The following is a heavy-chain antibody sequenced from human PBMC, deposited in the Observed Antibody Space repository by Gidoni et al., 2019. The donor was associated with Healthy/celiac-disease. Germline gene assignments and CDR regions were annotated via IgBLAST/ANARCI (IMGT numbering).Heavy chain of an antibody. CDR3: TRDHSQQQLETRRDY. CDR2: IRSKADGGTT. J-gene: IGHJ4*02. D-gene: IGHD6-13*01. CDR1: GLTCGDYA. V-gene: IGHV3-49*03. Sequence: EVQLVESGGGLVQPGRSLRLSCTASGLTCGDYAMSWFRQAPGKGLEWVGFIRSKADGGTTEYAASVKGRFTISRDDSKSIAYLQMNSLKTEDTAVYYCTRDHSQQQLETRRDYWGQGTLVTVSS.